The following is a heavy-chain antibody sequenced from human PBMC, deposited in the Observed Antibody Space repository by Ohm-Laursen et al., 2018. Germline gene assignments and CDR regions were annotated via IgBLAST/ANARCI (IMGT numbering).Heavy chain of an antibody. CDR2: IYYSGST. V-gene: IGHV4-61*01. CDR3: ARASIVGAILEY. CDR1: GGSVSSGSYY. Sequence: SETLSLTCTVSGGSVSSGSYYWSWIRQPPGKGLEWIGYIYYSGSTNYNPSLKSRVTISVDTSKNQFSLKLSSVTAADTAVYYCARASIVGAILEYWGQGTLVTVSS. D-gene: IGHD1-26*01. J-gene: IGHJ4*02.